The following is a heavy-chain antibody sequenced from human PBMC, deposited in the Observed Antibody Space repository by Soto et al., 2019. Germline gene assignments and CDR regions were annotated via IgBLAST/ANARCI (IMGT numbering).Heavy chain of an antibody. D-gene: IGHD4-17*01. J-gene: IGHJ5*02. CDR2: IYYSGST. CDR3: ARETHEYGRFDP. Sequence: SETLSLTCTVSGGSISSYYWSWIRQPPGKGLEWIGYIYYSGSTNYNPSLKSRVTISVDTSKNQFSLKLSSVTAADTAVYYCARETHEYGRFDPWGQGTLVTVSS. V-gene: IGHV4-59*01. CDR1: GGSISSYY.